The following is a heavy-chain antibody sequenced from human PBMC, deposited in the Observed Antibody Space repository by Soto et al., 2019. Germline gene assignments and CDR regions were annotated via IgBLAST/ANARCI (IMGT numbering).Heavy chain of an antibody. CDR3: ARDRASFDY. V-gene: IGHV3-21*01. CDR1: GFTFSSYC. CDR2: ISSSSSYI. Sequence: PGGSLRLSCAASGFTFSSYCMNSVPQAPGKGLEWVSSISSSSSYIYYADSAKGRFTIPRDNAKNSLYLQMNSLRAEDTAVYYCARDRASFDYWGQGTLVTVSS. J-gene: IGHJ4*02.